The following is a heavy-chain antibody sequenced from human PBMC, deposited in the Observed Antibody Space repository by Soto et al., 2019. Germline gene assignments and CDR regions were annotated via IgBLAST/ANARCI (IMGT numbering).Heavy chain of an antibody. D-gene: IGHD3-10*01. CDR3: SRVKGYVSGSDGFDH. V-gene: IGHV1-8*02. Sequence: QVQLTQSGAEVQKPWASVKVACETSGYSFTYSDINWLRQAPGQGLEWMGWLIPNTGDTGSAENFQRRLIMTTDIATTTIFIELRGLRSDATAVYYCSRVKGYVSGSDGFDHWGQGTMVTVSS. CDR1: GYSFTYSD. J-gene: IGHJ5*02. CDR2: LIPNTGDT.